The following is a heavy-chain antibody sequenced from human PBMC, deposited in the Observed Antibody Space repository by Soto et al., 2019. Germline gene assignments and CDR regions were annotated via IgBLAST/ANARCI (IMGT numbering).Heavy chain of an antibody. Sequence: QVQLQESGPGLVKPSQTLSLTCTVSNGSISSGGYYWTWIRQHPGKGLEWIGYIYDTETTSYNPSLKSRVSISLDTSKNHFSLKVTFATAADTAVYYCARGSSDGDYFDFWGQGTLVTVSS. CDR2: IYDTETT. V-gene: IGHV4-31*03. CDR3: ARGSSDGDYFDF. D-gene: IGHD4-17*01. J-gene: IGHJ4*02. CDR1: NGSISSGGYY.